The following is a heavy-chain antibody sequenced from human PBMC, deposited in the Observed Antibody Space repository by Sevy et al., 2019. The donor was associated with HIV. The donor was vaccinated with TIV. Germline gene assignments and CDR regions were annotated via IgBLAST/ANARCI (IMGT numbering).Heavy chain of an antibody. D-gene: IGHD3-16*01. CDR2: IKPDGSES. V-gene: IGHV3-7*03. CDR3: ARDVGGGYFDY. Sequence: GGSLRLSCVASEFTFNNFWMAWVRQAPGKGLEWFANIKPDGSESNHVGSVKGRFTISRDNAKNSLYLQMNSLTAEDTAVYYCARDVGGGYFDYWGQGTLVTVSS. J-gene: IGHJ4*01. CDR1: EFTFNNFW.